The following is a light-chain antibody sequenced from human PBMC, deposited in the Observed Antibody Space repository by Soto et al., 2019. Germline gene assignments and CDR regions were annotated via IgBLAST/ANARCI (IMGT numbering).Light chain of an antibody. CDR2: AAS. V-gene: IGKV1-39*01. CDR1: QSIYTY. J-gene: IGKJ2*01. Sequence: DNQMTQSPSSLSASVGDRVTITCRASQSIYTYLHWYQQKPEKAPKLLIYAASSLQSGVPSRFSGSGSGTDFSHTISSLQPEDFATYYCQQIFSPPYTFGQGTKLEIK. CDR3: QQIFSPPYT.